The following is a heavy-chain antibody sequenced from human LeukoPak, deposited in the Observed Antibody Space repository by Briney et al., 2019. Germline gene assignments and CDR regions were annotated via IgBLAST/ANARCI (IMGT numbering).Heavy chain of an antibody. V-gene: IGHV3-23*01. CDR2: ITASGDST. Sequence: GGSLRLSCAGSGFPFSSYPISWVRQPPGKGLEWVSAITASGDSTYSADSVKGRFTISRDNSKNTLYLQMNSLRAEDTAVYYCAKVGPYVRVAFFDYWGQGTLVTVSS. J-gene: IGHJ4*02. CDR1: GFPFSSYP. CDR3: AKVGPYVRVAFFDY. D-gene: IGHD2-21*01.